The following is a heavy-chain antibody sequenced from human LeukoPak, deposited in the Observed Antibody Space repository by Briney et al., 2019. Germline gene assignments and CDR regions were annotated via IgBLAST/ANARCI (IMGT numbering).Heavy chain of an antibody. Sequence: GGSLRLSCAASGFTFSSYGMHWVRQAQGKGLELVAVTSYDATQKHYADSVKGRFTISRDNPKNTLYLQINSLRAEDTAVYYCARDGYGVVAPNGYLQNWGQGTLVTVSS. V-gene: IGHV3-33*05. D-gene: IGHD2-8*01. CDR3: ARDGYGVVAPNGYLQN. J-gene: IGHJ1*01. CDR1: GFTFSSYG. CDR2: TSYDATQK.